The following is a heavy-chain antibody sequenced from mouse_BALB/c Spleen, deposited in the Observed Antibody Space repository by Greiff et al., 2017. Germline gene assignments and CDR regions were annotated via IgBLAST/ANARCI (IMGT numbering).Heavy chain of an antibody. V-gene: IGHV6-6*02. Sequence: EVKLEESGGGLVQPGGSMKLSCVASGFTFSNYWMNWVRQSPEKGLEWVAEIRLKSNNYATHYAESVKGRFTISRDDSKSSVYLQMNNLRAEDTGIYYCTRRDYRYDGSYWYFDVWGAGTTVTVSS. CDR2: IRLKSNNYAT. D-gene: IGHD2-14*01. CDR3: TRRDYRYDGSYWYFDV. J-gene: IGHJ1*01. CDR1: GFTFSNYW.